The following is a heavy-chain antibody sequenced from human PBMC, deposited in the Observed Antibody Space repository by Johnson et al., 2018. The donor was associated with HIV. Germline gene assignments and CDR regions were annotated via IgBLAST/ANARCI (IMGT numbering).Heavy chain of an antibody. CDR2: INWNGGST. CDR3: AKADTMAGDAFDI. V-gene: IGHV3-20*04. J-gene: IGHJ3*02. D-gene: IGHD2-2*01. CDR1: GFKLYEYD. Sequence: MQLVESGGDVVRPGGSLRISCVASGFKLYEYDVSWVRQVPGKGLEWVSGINWNGGSTGYADSLKGRFTISRDNARNSLYLQMNSLRVDDTAMYYCAKADTMAGDAFDIWGQGTMVTVSS.